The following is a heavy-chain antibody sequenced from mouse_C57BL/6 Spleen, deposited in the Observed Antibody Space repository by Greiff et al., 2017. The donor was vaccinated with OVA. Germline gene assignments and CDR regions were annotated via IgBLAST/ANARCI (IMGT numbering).Heavy chain of an antibody. Sequence: VQLQQSGAELMKPGASVKLSCKATGYTFTGYWLERVKQRPGHGLEWIGEMLPGSGSTNYNEKFKGKATFTADTSSNPAYMQLSSLTTEDSAIYYCARSGGTGDFSWFAYWGQGTLVTVSA. CDR3: ARSGGTGDFSWFAY. D-gene: IGHD4-1*01. CDR1: GYTFTGYW. V-gene: IGHV1-9*01. J-gene: IGHJ3*01. CDR2: MLPGSGST.